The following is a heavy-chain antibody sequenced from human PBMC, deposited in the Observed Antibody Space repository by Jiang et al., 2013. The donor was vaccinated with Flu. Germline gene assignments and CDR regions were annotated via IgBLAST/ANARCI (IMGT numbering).Heavy chain of an antibody. CDR3: ARHGGSGSYYHLFDY. V-gene: IGHV4-38-2*01. J-gene: IGHJ4*02. Sequence: LLKPSETLSLTCAVSGYSISSGYYWGWIRQPPGKGLEWIGSIYHSGSTYYNPSLKSRVTISVDTSKNQFSLKLSSVTAADTAVYYCARHGGSGSYYHLFDYWGQGTLVTVSS. CDR1: GYSISSGYY. CDR2: IYHSGST. D-gene: IGHD3-10*01.